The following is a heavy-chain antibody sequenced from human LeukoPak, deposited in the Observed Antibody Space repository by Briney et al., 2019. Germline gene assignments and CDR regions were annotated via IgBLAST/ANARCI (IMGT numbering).Heavy chain of an antibody. CDR1: GGTFSRHT. CDR3: ARVGYYESSGYYEY. Sequence: ASVKVSCKASGGTFSRHTISWVRQAPGQGLEWMGRINPNSGGTNYAQKFQGRVTMTRDTSISTVYMELSRLRSDDTAVYYCARVGYYESSGYYEYWGQGTLVTVSS. CDR2: INPNSGGT. V-gene: IGHV1-2*06. J-gene: IGHJ4*02. D-gene: IGHD3-22*01.